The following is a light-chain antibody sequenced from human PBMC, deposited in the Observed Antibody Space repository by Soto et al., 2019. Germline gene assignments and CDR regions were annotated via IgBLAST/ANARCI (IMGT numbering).Light chain of an antibody. V-gene: IGKV1-5*01. J-gene: IGKJ4*01. CDR1: QYISNW. CDR2: DAS. Sequence: DIHMTQSPSALSASVGDRVIITCRASQYISNWVAWYQQKPGKAPKLLIYDASTLESGVPSRFTGSSSGTEFTLTISSLQPDDFATYYCQQYNSFSGTFGGGTKVEIK. CDR3: QQYNSFSGT.